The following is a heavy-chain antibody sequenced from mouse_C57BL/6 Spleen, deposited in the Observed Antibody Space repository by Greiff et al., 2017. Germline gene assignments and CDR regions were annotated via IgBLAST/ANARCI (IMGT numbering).Heavy chain of an antibody. Sequence: VQLQQSGAELVKPGASVQLSCTASGFNIKDYYMHWVKQRTEQGLEWIGRIDPEDGETKYAPKFQGKATITADTSSNTAYLQLSSLTSEGTAVYYCARHHGSSLDYIDYWGQGTTRKVSA. D-gene: IGHD1-1*01. CDR2: IDPEDGET. CDR3: ARHHGSSLDYIDY. V-gene: IGHV14-2*01. J-gene: IGHJ2*01. CDR1: GFNIKDYY.